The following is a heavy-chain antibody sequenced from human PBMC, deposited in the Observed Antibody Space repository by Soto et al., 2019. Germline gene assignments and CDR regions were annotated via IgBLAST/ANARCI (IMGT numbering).Heavy chain of an antibody. V-gene: IGHV1-69*13. Sequence: SVPVSCKASGGTFSSYAISWVRQTPGQGLAWMGGIIPIFGTANYAQKFQGRVTITADESTSTAYMALSSLRSEDTAVYYCARGFYGSGTIGRYYYYGMDVWGQGTTVTVSS. CDR1: GGTFSSYA. CDR3: ARGFYGSGTIGRYYYYGMDV. J-gene: IGHJ6*02. D-gene: IGHD3-10*01. CDR2: IIPIFGTA.